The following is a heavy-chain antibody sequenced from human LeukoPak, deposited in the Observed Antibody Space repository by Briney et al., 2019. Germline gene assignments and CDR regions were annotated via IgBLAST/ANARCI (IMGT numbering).Heavy chain of an antibody. D-gene: IGHD1-26*01. J-gene: IGHJ4*02. CDR1: GFSFSSTS. V-gene: IGHV3-30-3*01. CDR3: ARRRDSGSLQHFDY. Sequence: PGGSLTLSCAASGFSFSSTSMHWVRQAPGKGLEWVAVISSTGNIKNFADSVKGRFTISRDNSKNTLYLQMNSLRAEDTAVYYCARRRDSGSLQHFDYWGQGTLVTVSS. CDR2: ISSTGNIK.